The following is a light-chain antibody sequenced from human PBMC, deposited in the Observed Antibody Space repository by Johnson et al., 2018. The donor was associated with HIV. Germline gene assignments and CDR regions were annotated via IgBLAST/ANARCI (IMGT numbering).Light chain of an antibody. Sequence: QSVLTQPPSVSAAPGQKVTISCSGSSSNIGNNYVSWYQQVSGTAPKLLIYENSKRPSGIPDRFSGSKSGTSATLGITGLQTGDEADYYCGTWDTSLRAGGFFGSGTKVTVL. CDR3: GTWDTSLRAGGF. CDR1: SSNIGNNY. V-gene: IGLV1-51*02. CDR2: ENS. J-gene: IGLJ1*01.